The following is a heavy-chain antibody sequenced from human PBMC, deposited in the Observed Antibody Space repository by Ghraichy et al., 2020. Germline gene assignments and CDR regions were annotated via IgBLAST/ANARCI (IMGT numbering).Heavy chain of an antibody. D-gene: IGHD1-14*01. CDR2: IWYDGSKK. CDR1: GFTFSNYG. Sequence: GGSLRLSCAASGFTFSNYGIHWVRQAPGKGLEWVAVIWYDGSKKYYADSVQGRFTISRDNSKNTLFLQMNSLRAEDTAVYYCARGAGNYFYYMDVWGKGTTVTVSS. CDR3: ARGAGNYFYYMDV. V-gene: IGHV3-33*01. J-gene: IGHJ6*03.